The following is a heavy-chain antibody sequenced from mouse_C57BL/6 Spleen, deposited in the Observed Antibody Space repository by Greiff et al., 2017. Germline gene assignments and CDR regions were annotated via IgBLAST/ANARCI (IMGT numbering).Heavy chain of an antibody. D-gene: IGHD1-1*01. Sequence: QVQLKQSGAELVRPGASVTLSCKASGYTFTDYEMHWVKQTPVHGLEWIGAIDPETGGTAYNQKFKGKAILTADKSSSTAYMELRSLTSEDSAVDYYTRCYGSSYYAMDYWGQGTSVTVSS. CDR2: IDPETGGT. CDR1: GYTFTDYE. CDR3: TRCYGSSYYAMDY. V-gene: IGHV1-15*01. J-gene: IGHJ4*01.